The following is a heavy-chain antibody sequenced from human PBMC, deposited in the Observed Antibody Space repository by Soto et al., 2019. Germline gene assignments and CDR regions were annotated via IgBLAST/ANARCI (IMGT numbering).Heavy chain of an antibody. CDR1: GGSISSYY. CDR2: IYCSGST. J-gene: IGHJ4*02. CDR3: ARGSKDTAMVLDY. V-gene: IGHV4-59*01. D-gene: IGHD5-18*01. Sequence: PSETLSLTCTVSGGSISSYYWSWIRQPPGKGLEWIGYIYCSGSTNYNPSLKSRVTISVDTSKNQFSLKLSSVTAADTAVYYCARGSKDTAMVLDYWGQGTLVTVSS.